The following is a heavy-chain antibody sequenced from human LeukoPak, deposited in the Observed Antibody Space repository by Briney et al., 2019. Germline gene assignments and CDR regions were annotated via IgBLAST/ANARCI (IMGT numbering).Heavy chain of an antibody. J-gene: IGHJ4*02. CDR2: ISGSGGST. V-gene: IGHV3-23*01. CDR1: GFTFSSYA. D-gene: IGHD3-10*01. Sequence: GGSLRLSCAASGFTFSSYAMSWVRQAPGKGLEWVSAISGSGGSTYYADSVKGRFTISRDNAKNPLYLQMNSLRAEDTAVYYCARGPGSGSPFDYWGQGTLVTVSS. CDR3: ARGPGSGSPFDY.